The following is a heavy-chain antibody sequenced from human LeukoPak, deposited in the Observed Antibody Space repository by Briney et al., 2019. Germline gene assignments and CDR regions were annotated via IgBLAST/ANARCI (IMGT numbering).Heavy chain of an antibody. CDR3: VRGNGDYLGAPDWYFDL. D-gene: IGHD3-16*01. V-gene: IGHV4-39*07. Sequence: SETLSLTCTVSGGSISSSSYYWGWIRQPPGKGLEWIGSIYYSGSTYYNPSLKSRVTILVDTSKRQFSLKVKSVTAADTAVYYCVRGNGDYLGAPDWYFDLWGRGTLVSVS. CDR1: GGSISSSSYY. CDR2: IYYSGST. J-gene: IGHJ2*01.